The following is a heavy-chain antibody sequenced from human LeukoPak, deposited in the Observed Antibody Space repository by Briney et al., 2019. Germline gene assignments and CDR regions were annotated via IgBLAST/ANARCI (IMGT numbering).Heavy chain of an antibody. CDR3: ARDGLETLWFGEYSKGYYFDY. Sequence: SQTLSLTCTVSGGSISSYYWSWIRQPAGKGLEWIGRIYTSGSTNYNPSLKSRVTMSVDTSKNQFSLKLSSVTAADTAVYYCARDGLETLWFGEYSKGYYFDYWGQGTLVTVSS. V-gene: IGHV4-4*07. D-gene: IGHD3-10*01. CDR2: IYTSGST. CDR1: GGSISSYY. J-gene: IGHJ4*02.